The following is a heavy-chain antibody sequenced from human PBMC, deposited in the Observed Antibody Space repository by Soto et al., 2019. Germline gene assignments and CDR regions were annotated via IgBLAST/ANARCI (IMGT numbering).Heavy chain of an antibody. CDR1: GDTFISYT. J-gene: IGHJ3*02. Sequence: QVQLVQSGAEVKKPGSSVKVSCKASGDTFISYTISWVRQAPGQGLEWVGGIIPIFGTANYAQMFQGRVTMTAAESTSTAYVELSSLRSADTAVYYCARDPLITMRAFDIWCQGTMVTVSS. CDR3: ARDPLITMRAFDI. D-gene: IGHD3-10*01. V-gene: IGHV1-69*12. CDR2: IIPIFGTA.